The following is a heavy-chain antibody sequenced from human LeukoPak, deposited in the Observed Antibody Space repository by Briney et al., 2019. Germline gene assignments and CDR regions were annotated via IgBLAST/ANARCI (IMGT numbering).Heavy chain of an antibody. CDR1: GFTFSTFA. D-gene: IGHD2-8*02. Sequence: GGSLRLSCEASGFTFSTFAMIWVRQPPGKGLEWVSVIFPGVGKKHYADSGRGGLTISKKNSRRTLCLQMNSLRAEDTAIYYCATYRQVLLPFESWGQGTLVTVSS. J-gene: IGHJ4*02. CDR3: ATYRQVLLPFES. V-gene: IGHV3-23*03. CDR2: IFPGVGKK.